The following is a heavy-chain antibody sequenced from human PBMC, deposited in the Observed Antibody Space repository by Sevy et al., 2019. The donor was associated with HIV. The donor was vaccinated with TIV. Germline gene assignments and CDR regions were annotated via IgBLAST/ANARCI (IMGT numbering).Heavy chain of an antibody. D-gene: IGHD3-3*01. CDR3: AREKTILEGRYGMDV. Sequence: GGSQRLSCATSGFTFSSYNMNWVRQAPGKGLEWVSSISSGSGFIFYADSVKGRFTISRDNAKNSLDLQMNSLRAEDAAVYYCAREKTILEGRYGMDVWGQGTTVTVSS. J-gene: IGHJ6*02. CDR2: ISSGSGFI. CDR1: GFTFSSYN. V-gene: IGHV3-21*01.